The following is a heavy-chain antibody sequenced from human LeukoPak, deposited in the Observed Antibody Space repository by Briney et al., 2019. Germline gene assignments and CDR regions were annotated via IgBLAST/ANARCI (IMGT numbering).Heavy chain of an antibody. J-gene: IGHJ4*02. CDR3: ARVEESSGWAHFDY. V-gene: IGHV3-9*01. Sequence: GGSLRLSCAASGFTFDDYAMHWVRQAPGKGLEWVSGISWNSGSIGYADSVKGRFTISRDNAKNSLYLQMDNLRAEDTAVYSCARVEESSGWAHFDYWGQGTLVTVSS. CDR2: ISWNSGSI. D-gene: IGHD6-25*01. CDR1: GFTFDDYA.